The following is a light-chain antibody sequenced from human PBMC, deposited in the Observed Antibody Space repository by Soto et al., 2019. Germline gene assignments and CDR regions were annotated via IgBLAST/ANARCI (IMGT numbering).Light chain of an antibody. CDR3: PQLHGYPIT. CDR1: QSISSY. V-gene: IGKV1-39*01. J-gene: IGKJ5*01. CDR2: AAS. Sequence: DIQMTQSPSTLSASVGDRVTITCRASQSISSYLNWYQQKPGKAPKLLIYAASSLQSGVPSRFSGSGSGTDFTLTISSLQPEDFATYYCPQLHGYPITFGQGTRLENK.